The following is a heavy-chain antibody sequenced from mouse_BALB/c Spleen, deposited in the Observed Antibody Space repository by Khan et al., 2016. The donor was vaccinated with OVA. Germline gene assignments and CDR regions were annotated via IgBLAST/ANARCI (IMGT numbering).Heavy chain of an antibody. CDR2: ISSGGDYI. D-gene: IGHD1-3*01. Sequence: EVELVESGGDLVKPGGSLKLSCTASGFTFSTYAMSWVRQTPEKRLEWVATISSGGDYIYYPDSVKGRFTISRDNAKNTLYLHMSSLRSEDTAMYYCARHNFGPFAYWGQGTLVAVSA. CDR1: GFTFSTYA. CDR3: ARHNFGPFAY. J-gene: IGHJ3*01. V-gene: IGHV5-9-3*01.